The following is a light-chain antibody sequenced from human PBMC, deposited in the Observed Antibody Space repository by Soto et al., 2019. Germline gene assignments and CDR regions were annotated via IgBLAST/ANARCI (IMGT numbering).Light chain of an antibody. Sequence: EIVLTQSPGTLSLSPGERATISCRASQSVTSSYLAWYQQKPGQAPRLLIYTASSRATGIPDRFSGSGSGTDFTLTISRLEPEDFAVYYCQHYGSSPFFGGGTKVDIK. CDR1: QSVTSSY. CDR2: TAS. CDR3: QHYGSSPF. J-gene: IGKJ4*01. V-gene: IGKV3-20*01.